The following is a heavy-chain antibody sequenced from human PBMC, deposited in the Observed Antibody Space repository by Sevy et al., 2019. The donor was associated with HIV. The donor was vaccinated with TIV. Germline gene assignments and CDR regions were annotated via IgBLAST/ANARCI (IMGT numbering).Heavy chain of an antibody. CDR3: ARDPPAWDSSGCYVS. CDR2: ISGSGGST. Sequence: GGSLRLSCAASGFTFSSYAMSWVHQAPGKGLEWVSVISGSGGSTYYADTVKGRFTITRDNSKNTLYLQMNSLRAEDTAVYYCARDPPAWDSSGCYVSWGQGTLVTVSS. J-gene: IGHJ4*02. CDR1: GFTFSSYA. V-gene: IGHV3-23*01. D-gene: IGHD3-22*01.